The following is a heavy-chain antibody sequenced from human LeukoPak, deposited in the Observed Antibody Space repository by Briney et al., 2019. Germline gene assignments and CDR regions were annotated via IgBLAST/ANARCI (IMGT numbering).Heavy chain of an antibody. Sequence: SQTLSLTCTVSGGSISSGDYYWSWIRQPPGKGLEWIGYIYYSGSTYYNPSLKSRVTISVDTSKNRFSLKLSSVTAADTAVYYCARGVYYDVWSGYYSGAFDIWGQGTMVTVSS. CDR3: ARGVYYDVWSGYYSGAFDI. V-gene: IGHV4-30-4*01. D-gene: IGHD3-3*01. J-gene: IGHJ3*02. CDR1: GGSISSGDYY. CDR2: IYYSGST.